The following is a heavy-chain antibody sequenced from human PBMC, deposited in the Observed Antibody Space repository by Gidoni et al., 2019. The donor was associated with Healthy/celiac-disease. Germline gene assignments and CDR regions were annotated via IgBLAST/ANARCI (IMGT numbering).Heavy chain of an antibody. CDR3: ARDRLLWFGELRFYYYGMDV. CDR1: GFRISDEY. D-gene: IGHD3-10*01. Sequence: QVQLVASGGGWVKPGGSLRLSCPASGFRISDEYISWIRQAPGLGLEWVSYISSSCSTIYYADSVKVRFTISRDNAKNSLYLQMSSLRAEDTAVYYCARDRLLWFGELRFYYYGMDVWGQGTTVTVSS. V-gene: IGHV3-11*01. J-gene: IGHJ6*02. CDR2: ISSSCSTI.